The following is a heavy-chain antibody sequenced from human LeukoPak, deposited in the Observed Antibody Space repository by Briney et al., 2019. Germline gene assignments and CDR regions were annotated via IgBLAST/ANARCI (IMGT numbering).Heavy chain of an antibody. V-gene: IGHV4-4*02. J-gene: IGHJ4*02. D-gene: IGHD1-26*01. CDR1: GGSISGSNW. Sequence: PSETLPLTCAVSGGSISGSNWWSWVRQPPGKGLEWIGEIYHSGSTNYNPSLKSRVTISVDKSKNQFSLKLSSVTAADTAVYYCARNRIVGAYFDYWGQGTLVTVSS. CDR2: IYHSGST. CDR3: ARNRIVGAYFDY.